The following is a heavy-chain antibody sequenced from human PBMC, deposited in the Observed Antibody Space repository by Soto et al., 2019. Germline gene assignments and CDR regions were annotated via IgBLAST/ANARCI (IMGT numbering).Heavy chain of an antibody. D-gene: IGHD4-4*01. CDR3: ARDPSTINKLIGVWFDP. CDR1: GYTFTDHY. CDR2: IHPNSGET. J-gene: IGHJ5*02. Sequence: ASVKVSCKASGYTFTDHYINWVRQAPGHAPEYMGWIHPNSGETKYVERFQGRVTFTADASTSTVYLELSSLRSEDTAMYYCARDPSTINKLIGVWFDPWGQGTLVTVSS. V-gene: IGHV1-2*02.